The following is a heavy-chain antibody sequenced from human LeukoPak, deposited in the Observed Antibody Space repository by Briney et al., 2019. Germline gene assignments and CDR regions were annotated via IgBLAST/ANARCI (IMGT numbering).Heavy chain of an antibody. CDR2: IIPIFGTA. D-gene: IGHD2-2*01. J-gene: IGHJ4*02. CDR1: GGTFSSYA. Sequence: ASVKVSCKASGGTFSSYAISWVRQAPGLGLEWMGGIIPIFGTANYAQKFQGRVTITTDESTSTAYMELSSLRSEDTAVYYCARGRDSTSPSFGYWGQGTLVTVSS. CDR3: ARGRDSTSPSFGY. V-gene: IGHV1-69*05.